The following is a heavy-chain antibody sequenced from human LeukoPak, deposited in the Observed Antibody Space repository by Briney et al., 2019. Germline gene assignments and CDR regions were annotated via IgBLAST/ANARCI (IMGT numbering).Heavy chain of an antibody. CDR1: GFTFSSYE. D-gene: IGHD4-11*01. Sequence: GGSLRLSCAASGFTFSSYEMNWVRQAPGKGLEWVSYISSSGSTIYYADSVKGRFTISRDNAKNSLYLQMNSLRVEDTAVYYCARDTTARDAFDIWGQGTMVTVSS. V-gene: IGHV3-48*03. J-gene: IGHJ3*02. CDR3: ARDTTARDAFDI. CDR2: ISSSGSTI.